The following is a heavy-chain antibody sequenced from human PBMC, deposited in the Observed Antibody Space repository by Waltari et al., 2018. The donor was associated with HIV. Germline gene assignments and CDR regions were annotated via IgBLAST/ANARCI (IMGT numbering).Heavy chain of an antibody. CDR3: TTYGDVVWYFDL. V-gene: IGHV3-15*01. D-gene: IGHD4-17*01. CDR1: GFTVNNAW. J-gene: IGHJ2*01. CDR2: IKSKTDGGTT. Sequence: EVQLVESGGGLVKPGGSVRLSCAASGFTVNNAWMSWVGRIKSKTDGGTTDYAAPVKGRFTISRDDSKNTLYLQMNSLKTEDTAVYYCTTYGDVVWYFDLWGRGTLVTVSS.